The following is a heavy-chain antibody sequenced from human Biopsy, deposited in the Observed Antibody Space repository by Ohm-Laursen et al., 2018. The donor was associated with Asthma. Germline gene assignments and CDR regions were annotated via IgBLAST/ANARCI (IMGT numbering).Heavy chain of an antibody. D-gene: IGHD6-19*01. CDR3: AKDFRGIAVAGDRGFDY. CDR2: ISYDGFNK. Sequence: SLRLSCAASGFMFRSFGMHWVRQAPGKGLEWVAVISYDGFNKDYGDSVKGRFTISRDNSKNTLYLQMDGLSAEDTAVYYCAKDFRGIAVAGDRGFDYWGQGTLVTVSS. CDR1: GFMFRSFG. J-gene: IGHJ4*02. V-gene: IGHV3-30*18.